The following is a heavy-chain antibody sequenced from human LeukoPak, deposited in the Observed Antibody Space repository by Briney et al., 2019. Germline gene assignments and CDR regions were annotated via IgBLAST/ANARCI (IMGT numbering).Heavy chain of an antibody. CDR2: IWYDGSNK. D-gene: IGHD3-9*01. Sequence: TGRSLRLSCAASGFTFSSYGMHWVRQAPGKGLEGVAVIWYDGSNKYYADSVKGRFTISRDNSKNTLYLQMTSLSAEDTAVYYCARGADILTGSDAFDIWGQGTMVTVSS. CDR1: GFTFSSYG. J-gene: IGHJ3*02. V-gene: IGHV3-33*01. CDR3: ARGADILTGSDAFDI.